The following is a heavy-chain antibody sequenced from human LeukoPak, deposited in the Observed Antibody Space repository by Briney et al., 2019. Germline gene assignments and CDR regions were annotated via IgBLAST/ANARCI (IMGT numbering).Heavy chain of an antibody. CDR3: ARDFFSGGSSWDRGYFDY. J-gene: IGHJ4*02. D-gene: IGHD6-13*01. CDR1: GGSISSSSYY. Sequence: SETLSLTCTVSGGSISSSSYYWGWIRQPPGRGLGWIGSIYYSGSTYYNPSVKSRVTISVDTSKNQFSLKLSSVTAADTAVYYCARDFFSGGSSWDRGYFDYWGQGTLVTVSS. V-gene: IGHV4-39*07. CDR2: IYYSGST.